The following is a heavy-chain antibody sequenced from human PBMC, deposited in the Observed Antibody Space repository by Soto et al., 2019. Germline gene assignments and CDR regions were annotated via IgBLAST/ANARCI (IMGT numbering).Heavy chain of an antibody. V-gene: IGHV4-31*03. CDR3: ARWGSGSRQGFDP. CDR2: IYYSGST. J-gene: IGHJ5*02. CDR1: GGSISSGDYY. Sequence: QVQLQESGPGLVKPSQTLSLTCTVSGGSISSGDYYWSWIRQHPGKGLEWIGYIYYSGSTYYNPYLKSRVTISVDPAQNQFSLKLSSVTAADTAVYYCARWGSGSRQGFDPWGQGTLVTVSS. D-gene: IGHD3-16*01.